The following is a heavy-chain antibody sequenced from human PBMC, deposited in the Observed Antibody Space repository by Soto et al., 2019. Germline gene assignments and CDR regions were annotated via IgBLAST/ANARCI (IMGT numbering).Heavy chain of an antibody. CDR3: ARGIAAAGNWFDP. Sequence: QVQLVQSGAEVKKPGSSVKVSCKASGGTFSSYTISWVRQAPGQGLEWMGRIIPILGIANYAQKFQGRVTXTXDXXTSHTYMELSSLRSEDTAGYYCARGIAAAGNWFDPWGQGTLVTVSS. CDR2: IIPILGIA. V-gene: IGHV1-69*02. CDR1: GGTFSSYT. D-gene: IGHD6-13*01. J-gene: IGHJ5*02.